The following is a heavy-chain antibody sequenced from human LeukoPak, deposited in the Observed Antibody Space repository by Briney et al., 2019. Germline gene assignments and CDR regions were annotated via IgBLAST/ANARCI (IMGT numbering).Heavy chain of an antibody. D-gene: IGHD5-24*01. V-gene: IGHV4-59*08. CDR3: VRGAMATTPYFDY. CDR2: ISYSGST. CDR1: GGSISSNY. Sequence: ASETLSLTCTASGGSISSNYCNWVRQPPGKGLEWIGYISYSGSTNYNPSLKSRVTISVDTSKNQFSLRLSSVTAADTAVYYCVRGAMATTPYFDYWGQGTLVTVSS. J-gene: IGHJ4*02.